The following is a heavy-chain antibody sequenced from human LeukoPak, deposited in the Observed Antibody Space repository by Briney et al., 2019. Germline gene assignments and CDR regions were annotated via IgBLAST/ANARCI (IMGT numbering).Heavy chain of an antibody. D-gene: IGHD3-10*01. Sequence: ASVKVSCKVSGYTLTELSMHWVRQAPGKGLEWMEGFDPEDGETIYAQKAQGKVTMTEDKSTDTAYMELSSLRSEDTAVYYCATERIMVRGVINNWFDPWGQGTLVTVS. CDR1: GYTLTELS. V-gene: IGHV1-24*01. CDR2: FDPEDGET. CDR3: ATERIMVRGVINNWFDP. J-gene: IGHJ5*02.